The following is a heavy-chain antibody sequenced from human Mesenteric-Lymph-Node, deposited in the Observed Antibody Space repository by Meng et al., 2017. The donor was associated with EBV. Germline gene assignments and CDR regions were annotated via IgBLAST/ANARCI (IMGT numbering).Heavy chain of an antibody. Sequence: QLKESGPGLVGPSGTLSLICAVSGGSISTTNWWSWVRQSPGKGLEWIGEIYHRGNNNYNPSLMSRAAISADTSKNQFSLKLNSVTAADTAVYYCARAGGLTGFPHGAFDLWSPGTLVTVSS. CDR3: ARAGGLTGFPHGAFDL. CDR2: IYHRGNN. D-gene: IGHD3-9*01. V-gene: IGHV4-4*02. J-gene: IGHJ4*02. CDR1: GGSISTTNW.